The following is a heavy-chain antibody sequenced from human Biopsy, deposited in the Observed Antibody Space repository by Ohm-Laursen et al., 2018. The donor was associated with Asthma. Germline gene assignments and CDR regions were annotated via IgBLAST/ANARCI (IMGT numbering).Heavy chain of an antibody. CDR1: DYIFPRYY. CDR3: ARGYSGTDRIVYYYSGLEV. D-gene: IGHD5-12*01. V-gene: IGHV1-69*13. CDR2: LIPVLGTP. Sequence: SVKVSCKASDYIFPRYYISWVRQAPGQGLEWMGGLIPVLGTPDHAQMFEGRVTITADESTSTAYMELSSLRSEDMAVYYCARGYSGTDRIVYYYSGLEVWGQGTTVTVSS. J-gene: IGHJ6*02.